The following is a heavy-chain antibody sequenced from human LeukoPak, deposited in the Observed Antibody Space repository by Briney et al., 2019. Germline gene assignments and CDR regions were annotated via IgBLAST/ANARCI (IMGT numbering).Heavy chain of an antibody. CDR3: ARAYDSSSSFDY. CDR1: GFXFSSYS. Sequence: GGSLRLSCAASGFXFSSYSMNWVRQAPGKGLEWVSSISINRSYMYYADSVKGRSTISRDNAKNPLSLQMNSLRAEDTAVYYCARAYDSSSSFDYWGQGTLVTVSS. J-gene: IGHJ4*02. D-gene: IGHD3-22*01. CDR2: ISINRSYM. V-gene: IGHV3-21*01.